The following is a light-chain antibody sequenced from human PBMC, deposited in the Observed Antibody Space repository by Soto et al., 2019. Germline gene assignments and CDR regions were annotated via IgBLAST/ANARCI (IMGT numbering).Light chain of an antibody. Sequence: SALTQPPSVSGSPGQSVAISCTGTSSDVGSYNRVSWYQQPPGTAPKVMIYEVSNRPSGVPDRFSGSKSGNTASLTISGLQAEDEDDYYCSSYTSSNTYVFGTGTKVTVL. CDR1: SSDVGSYNR. V-gene: IGLV2-18*02. CDR2: EVS. CDR3: SSYTSSNTYV. J-gene: IGLJ1*01.